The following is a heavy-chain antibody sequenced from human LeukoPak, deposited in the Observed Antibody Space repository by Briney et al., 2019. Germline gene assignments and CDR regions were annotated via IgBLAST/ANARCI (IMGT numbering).Heavy chain of an antibody. CDR2: ISAYNGNT. CDR1: GYTFTSYG. D-gene: IGHD2-2*01. Sequence: ASVKVPCKASGYTFTSYGISWVRQAPGQGLEWMGWISAYNGNTNYAQKLQGRVTMATDTSTRTAYMELRSLRSDDTAVYYCARARRLRYCSSTSCYPDFDYWGQGTLVTVSS. CDR3: ARARRLRYCSSTSCYPDFDY. V-gene: IGHV1-18*01. J-gene: IGHJ4*02.